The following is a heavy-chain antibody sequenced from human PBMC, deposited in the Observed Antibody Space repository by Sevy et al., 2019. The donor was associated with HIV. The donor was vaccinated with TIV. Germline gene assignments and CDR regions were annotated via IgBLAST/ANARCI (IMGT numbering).Heavy chain of an antibody. CDR1: GFTFSSYD. V-gene: IGHV3-13*01. J-gene: IGHJ6*02. Sequence: GGSLRLSCAASGFTFSSYDMHWVRQATGKGLEWVSAIGTAGDTYYPGSVKGRFTISRENAKNSLYLQMNSLRAGDTAVYYWAREGHYCTNGVCHTGGGYYYYGMDVWGQGTTVTVSS. CDR2: IGTAGDT. D-gene: IGHD2-8*01. CDR3: AREGHYCTNGVCHTGGGYYYYGMDV.